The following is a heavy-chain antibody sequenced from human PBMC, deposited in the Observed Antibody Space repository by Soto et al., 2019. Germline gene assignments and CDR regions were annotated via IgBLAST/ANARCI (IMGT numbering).Heavy chain of an antibody. CDR3: ARVPDNWGSGSFESENWFDP. V-gene: IGHV4-4*02. J-gene: IGHJ5*02. CDR2: IYHSGST. Sequence: ASETLSLTCAVSGDSIRSSNWWSWVRQPPGKGLEWIGEIYHSGSTNYNPSLKSRVTISVDKSKNQFSLKLSSVTAADTAVYYCARVPDNWGSGSFESENWFDPWGQGTLVTVSS. CDR1: GDSIRSSNW. D-gene: IGHD3-10*01.